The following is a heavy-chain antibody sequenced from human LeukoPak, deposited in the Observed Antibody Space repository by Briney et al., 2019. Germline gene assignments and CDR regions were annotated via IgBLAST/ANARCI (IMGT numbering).Heavy chain of an antibody. CDR1: GFTFSSYW. J-gene: IGHJ6*02. V-gene: IGHV3-7*03. D-gene: IGHD3-16*01. CDR2: INHNGNVN. Sequence: GGSLRLSCAASGFTFSSYWMNWARQAPGKGPEWVASINHNGNVNYYVDSVKGRFTISRDNAKNSLYLQMSNLRAEDTAVYFCARGGGLDIWGQGATVTVSS. CDR3: ARGGGLDI.